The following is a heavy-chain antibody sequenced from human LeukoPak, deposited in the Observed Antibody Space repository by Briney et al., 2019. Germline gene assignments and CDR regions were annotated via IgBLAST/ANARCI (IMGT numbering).Heavy chain of an antibody. Sequence: PGGSLRLSCAASGFTFSSYEIHWVRQAPGKGLEWVSAISGSGGSTYYADSVKGRFTISRDNSKNTLYLQMNSLRAEDTAVYYYARPRDIVATIPTAFDYWGQGTLVTVSS. D-gene: IGHD5-12*01. CDR1: GFTFSSYE. V-gene: IGHV3-23*01. J-gene: IGHJ4*02. CDR3: ARPRDIVATIPTAFDY. CDR2: ISGSGGST.